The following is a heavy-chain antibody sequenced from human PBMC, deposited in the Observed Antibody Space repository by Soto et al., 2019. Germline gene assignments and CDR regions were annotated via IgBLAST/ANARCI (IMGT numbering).Heavy chain of an antibody. CDR2: ISGSGDGT. D-gene: IGHD3-9*01. CDR3: ALRYFDPKRYFQH. CDR1: GFTFSNYA. J-gene: IGHJ1*01. Sequence: GGSLRLSCAASGFTFSNYAMSWVRQAPGKGLEWVSAISGSGDGTYYGDSLKGQFTISRDNSKNTVYLQLNSLRAEDTAVYYCALRYFDPKRYFQHWGQGTLVTVSS. V-gene: IGHV3-23*01.